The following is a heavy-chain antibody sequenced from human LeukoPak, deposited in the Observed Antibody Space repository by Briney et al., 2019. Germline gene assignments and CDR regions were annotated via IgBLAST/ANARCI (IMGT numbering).Heavy chain of an antibody. D-gene: IGHD3-10*01. CDR1: GFTFRNYV. J-gene: IGHJ4*02. Sequence: GSLRLSCAASGFTFRNYVIHWVRQAPGKGLEWVAVTSSDLNVKLYADSVKGRFTISRDNSRSTLYLQMNSLRPEDTAIYYCAREGYYGSGSPPSLYFDYWGQGTLVTVYS. CDR3: AREGYYGSGSPPSLYFDY. CDR2: TSSDLNVK. V-gene: IGHV3-30-3*01.